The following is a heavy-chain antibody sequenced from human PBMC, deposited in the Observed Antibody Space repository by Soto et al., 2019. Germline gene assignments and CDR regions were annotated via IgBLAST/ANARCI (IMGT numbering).Heavy chain of an antibody. CDR2: MNPNSGNT. CDR1: GYTFTSYD. CDR3: ARGLEDFWSGYLGY. V-gene: IGHV1-8*01. J-gene: IGHJ4*02. Sequence: ASVKVSCKASGYTFTSYDINWVRQATGQGLEWMGWMNPNSGNTGYAQKFQGRVTMTRNTSISTAYMELSSLRSEDTAVYYCARGLEDFWSGYLGYWGQGTLVTVSS. D-gene: IGHD3-3*01.